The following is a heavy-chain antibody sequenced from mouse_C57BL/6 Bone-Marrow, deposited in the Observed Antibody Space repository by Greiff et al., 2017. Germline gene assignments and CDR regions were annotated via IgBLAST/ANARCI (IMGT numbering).Heavy chain of an antibody. CDR3: ARNWIYYYGSGYFDV. V-gene: IGHV2-9-1*01. CDR2: IWTGGGT. CDR1: GFSLTSYA. J-gene: IGHJ1*03. D-gene: IGHD1-1*01. Sequence: VKVEESGPGLVAPSQSLSITCTVSGFSLTSYAISWVRQPPGKGLEWLGVIWTGGGTNYNSALKSRLSISKDNSKSQVFLKMNSLQTDDTARYYCARNWIYYYGSGYFDVWGTGTTVTVSS.